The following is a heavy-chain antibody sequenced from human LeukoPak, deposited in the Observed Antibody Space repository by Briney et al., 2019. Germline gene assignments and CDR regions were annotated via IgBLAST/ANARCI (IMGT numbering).Heavy chain of an antibody. D-gene: IGHD1-26*01. CDR2: ISTTSSTI. Sequence: GGSLTLSCAASGFTFSSYSMNWVRQAPGKGLEWVSYISTTSSTIYHTDSVKGRFTISRDNAKNSLYLQMNSLRAEDTAVYFCARELRSYGWHFDFWGQGTLVTVSS. V-gene: IGHV3-48*01. J-gene: IGHJ4*02. CDR3: ARELRSYGWHFDF. CDR1: GFTFSSYS.